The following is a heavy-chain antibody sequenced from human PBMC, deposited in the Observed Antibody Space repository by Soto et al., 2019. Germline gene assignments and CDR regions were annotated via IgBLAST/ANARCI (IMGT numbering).Heavy chain of an antibody. J-gene: IGHJ3*02. D-gene: IGHD3-22*01. Sequence: RGESLKISCKGSGYSFTSYWIGWVRQMPGKGLEWMGIIYPGDSDTRYSPSFQGQVTISADKSISTAYLQWSSLKASDTAMYYCASYYYYDSSGYPHDDAFDIWGQGTMVTVSS. CDR2: IYPGDSDT. CDR3: ASYYYYDSSGYPHDDAFDI. V-gene: IGHV5-51*01. CDR1: GYSFTSYW.